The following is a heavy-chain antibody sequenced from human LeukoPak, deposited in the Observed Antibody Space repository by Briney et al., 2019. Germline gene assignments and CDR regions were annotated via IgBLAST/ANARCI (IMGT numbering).Heavy chain of an antibody. CDR2: ISSSGSTI. J-gene: IGHJ6*03. Sequence: GGSLRLSCAASGFTFSSYEMNWVRQAPGKGLEWVSYISSSGSTIYYADSVKGRFTIFRDNAKNSLYLQMNSLRAEDMAVYYCARDKGFGELAGYMDVWGKGTTVTVSS. CDR3: ARDKGFGELAGYMDV. D-gene: IGHD3-10*01. V-gene: IGHV3-48*03. CDR1: GFTFSSYE.